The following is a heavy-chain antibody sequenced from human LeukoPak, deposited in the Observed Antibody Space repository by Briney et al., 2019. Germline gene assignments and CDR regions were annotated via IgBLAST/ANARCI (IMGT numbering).Heavy chain of an antibody. V-gene: IGHV3-74*01. CDR3: ARGGATGWPDFLDY. D-gene: IGHD1-26*01. CDR2: INGDGSDT. Sequence: GGPLRLSCAASGFTLSSNWMHWVRQAPGRGLVWLSRINGDGSDTPYADSVKGRFTISRDNARNTLYLQMNSLRVEDTAVYYCARGGATGWPDFLDYWGQGSLVTVSS. CDR1: GFTLSSNW. J-gene: IGHJ4*02.